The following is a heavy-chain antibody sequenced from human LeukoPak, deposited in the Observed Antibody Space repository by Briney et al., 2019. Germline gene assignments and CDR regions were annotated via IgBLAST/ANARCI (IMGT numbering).Heavy chain of an antibody. V-gene: IGHV3-23*01. CDR2: ISGSGGST. J-gene: IGHJ4*02. D-gene: IGHD3-10*01. CDR1: GFTCSSYA. Sequence: PGGSLRLSCAASGFTCSSYAMSWVRQAPGKGLEWVPAISGSGGSTYYADSVKGRFTISRDNSKNTLYLQMNSLRAEDTAVYYCAKDSRFGELVYWGQGTLVTVSS. CDR3: AKDSRFGELVY.